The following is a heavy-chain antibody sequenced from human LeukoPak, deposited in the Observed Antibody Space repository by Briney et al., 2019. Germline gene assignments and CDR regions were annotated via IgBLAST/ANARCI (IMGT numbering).Heavy chain of an antibody. CDR3: ARAITGTWNVMDV. CDR2: ISYDGSNK. V-gene: IGHV3-30*03. D-gene: IGHD1-7*01. J-gene: IGHJ6*02. Sequence: GGSLRLSCAASGFTFNSFGMHWVRQAPGKGLEWVAVISYDGSNKYFADSVKGRFTISRDNSKNTLYLQMNSLRAEDSAVYYCARAITGTWNVMDVWGQGTTVTVSS. CDR1: GFTFNSFG.